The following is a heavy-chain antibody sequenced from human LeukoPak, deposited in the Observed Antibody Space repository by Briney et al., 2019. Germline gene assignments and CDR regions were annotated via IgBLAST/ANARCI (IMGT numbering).Heavy chain of an antibody. D-gene: IGHD6-19*01. J-gene: IGHJ4*02. CDR1: GGSISSSSYY. Sequence: SETLSLTCTVSGGSISSSSYYWGWIRQPPGKGLEWIGSIYYSGSTYYNPSLKSRVTISVDTSKNQFSLKLSSVTAADTAVYYCARETGYSSGCFDYWGQGTLVTVSS. V-gene: IGHV4-39*07. CDR2: IYYSGST. CDR3: ARETGYSSGCFDY.